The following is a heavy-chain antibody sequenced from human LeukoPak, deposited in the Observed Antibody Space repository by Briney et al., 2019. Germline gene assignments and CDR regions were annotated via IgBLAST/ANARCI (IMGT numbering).Heavy chain of an antibody. CDR1: GFTFTTYA. V-gene: IGHV3-23*01. D-gene: IGHD3-22*01. Sequence: GGSLRLSCAASGFTFTTYAMSWVRQAPGRGLEWVSGISTSGGSAYYADSVKGRFTISRDNSKNTLYLQMNSLRAEDTAVYYCAKVSQDSSGYYYETDYFDYWGQGALVTVSS. J-gene: IGHJ4*02. CDR3: AKVSQDSSGYYYETDYFDY. CDR2: ISTSGGSA.